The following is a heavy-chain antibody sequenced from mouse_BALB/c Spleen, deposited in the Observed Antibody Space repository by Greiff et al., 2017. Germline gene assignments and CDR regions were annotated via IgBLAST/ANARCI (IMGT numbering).Heavy chain of an antibody. Sequence: EVQLVESGPGLVKPSQSLSLTCTVTGYSITSDYAWNWLRQFPGNKLEWMGYISYSGSTSYNPSLKSRISITRDTSKNQFFLQLNSVTTEDTATYYCARSAIYYDYDVDYWGQGTTLTVSS. CDR2: ISYSGST. J-gene: IGHJ2*01. CDR3: ARSAIYYDYDVDY. CDR1: GYSITSDYA. V-gene: IGHV3-2*02. D-gene: IGHD2-4*01.